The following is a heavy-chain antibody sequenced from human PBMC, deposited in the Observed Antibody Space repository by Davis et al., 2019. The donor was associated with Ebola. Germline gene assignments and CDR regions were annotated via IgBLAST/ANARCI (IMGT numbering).Heavy chain of an antibody. CDR3: ARVVIGMELLTIDAFDI. D-gene: IGHD3-22*01. V-gene: IGHV4-59*08. J-gene: IGHJ3*02. CDR2: IDDTGST. CDR1: GGSMRSYY. Sequence: MPSETLSLTCTVSGGSMRSYYWSWILQSPEKKLEWIGYIDDTGSTKYNPSLKSRVTISVDTSKKQFSLKLSSVTAADTAVYYCARVVIGMELLTIDAFDIWGQGTMVTVSS.